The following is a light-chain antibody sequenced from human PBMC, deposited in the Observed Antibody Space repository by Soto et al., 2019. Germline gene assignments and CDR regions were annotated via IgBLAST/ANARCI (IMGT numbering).Light chain of an antibody. CDR1: SSDVGGYNY. V-gene: IGLV2-14*01. CDR3: CSYTSSTTPL. CDR2: EVS. J-gene: IGLJ2*01. Sequence: QSVLTQPASVSESPGQSITISCAGTSSDVGGYNYVSWYQQLPDKAPKLMIYEVSNRPSGVSNRFSGSKSGNTASLTISGLQAEDEADYYCCSYTSSTTPLFGGGTKLTVL.